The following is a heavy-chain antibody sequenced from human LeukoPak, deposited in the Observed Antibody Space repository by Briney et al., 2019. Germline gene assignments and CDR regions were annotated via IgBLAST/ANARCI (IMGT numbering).Heavy chain of an antibody. CDR1: GFTFSTYA. J-gene: IGHJ4*02. CDR2: ISGSGAST. Sequence: PGGSLRLSCAASGFTFSTYAMTWVRQAPGKGLEWVSGISGSGASTYYADSVKGRFTISRDNSRNTLYLQMNSLRAEDTALYYCAKATRQNRDLYDYWGQGTLVTVSS. V-gene: IGHV3-23*01. CDR3: AKATRQNRDLYDY. D-gene: IGHD1-14*01.